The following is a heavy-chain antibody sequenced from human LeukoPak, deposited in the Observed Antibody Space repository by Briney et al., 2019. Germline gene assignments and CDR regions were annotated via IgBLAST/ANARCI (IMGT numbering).Heavy chain of an antibody. Sequence: GGSLRLSCAASGLTFSSYAMHWVRQAPGKGPVWVSRIHSDGSSTNYADSVKGRFTVSRDNAKSTLFLQMNSLRAEDTAVYYCARGGSSWLDYWGQGNLVTVSS. CDR1: GLTFSSYA. CDR3: ARGGSSWLDY. J-gene: IGHJ4*02. CDR2: IHSDGSST. D-gene: IGHD6-13*01. V-gene: IGHV3-74*01.